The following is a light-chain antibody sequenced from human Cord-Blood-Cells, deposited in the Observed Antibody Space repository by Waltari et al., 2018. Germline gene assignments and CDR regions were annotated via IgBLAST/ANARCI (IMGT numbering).Light chain of an antibody. CDR1: QSLSSY. CDR3: QQTYSTLVYT. J-gene: IGKJ2*01. CDR2: AAS. V-gene: IGKV1-39*01. Sequence: DIQMTQSLSSLSASVGDRVTITCRASQSLSSYFNWYQQKPGQAPKLLIYAASSLQSRVPSTFSCSGSGTAFTLTISSLQPEHFATYYCQQTYSTLVYTFDQRTTLEIK.